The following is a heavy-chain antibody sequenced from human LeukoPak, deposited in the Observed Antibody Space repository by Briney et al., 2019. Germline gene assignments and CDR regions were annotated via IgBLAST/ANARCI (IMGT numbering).Heavy chain of an antibody. CDR3: AKAGVLLWFGELLNAFDI. V-gene: IGHV3-23*01. CDR2: ISGSGGST. D-gene: IGHD3-10*01. Sequence: GGSLRLSCAASGFTFSSYAMSWVRQAPGKGLEWVSAISGSGGSTYYADSVKGRFTISRDSSKNTLYLQMNSLRAEDTAVYYCAKAGVLLWFGELLNAFDIWGQGTMVTVSS. J-gene: IGHJ3*02. CDR1: GFTFSSYA.